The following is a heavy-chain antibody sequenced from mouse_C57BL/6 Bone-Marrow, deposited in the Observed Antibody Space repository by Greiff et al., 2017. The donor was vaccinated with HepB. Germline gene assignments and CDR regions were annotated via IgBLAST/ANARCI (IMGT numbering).Heavy chain of an antibody. Sequence: EVMLVESGGGLVQPGGSMKLSCAASGFTFSDAWMDWVRQSPEKGLEWVAEIRNKANNHATYYAESVKGRFTISRDDSKSSVYLQMNSLRAEDTGIYYCTRLRSYWYFDVWGTGTTVTVSS. V-gene: IGHV6-6*01. CDR1: GFTFSDAW. CDR2: IRNKANNHAT. D-gene: IGHD1-1*01. J-gene: IGHJ1*03. CDR3: TRLRSYWYFDV.